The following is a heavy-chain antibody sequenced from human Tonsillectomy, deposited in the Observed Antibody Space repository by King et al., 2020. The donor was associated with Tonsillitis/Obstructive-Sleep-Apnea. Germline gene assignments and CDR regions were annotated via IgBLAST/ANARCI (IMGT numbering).Heavy chain of an antibody. CDR3: AREGLEDTAIVVDY. J-gene: IGHJ4*02. V-gene: IGHV3-74*01. CDR2: IKSDGSST. D-gene: IGHD5-18*01. Sequence: VQLVESGGGLVQPGGSLRLSCAASGFTFSSYWMHWVRQAPGKGLVWVSRIKSDGSSTIYADSLKGRFTISRDNAKNTLYLQMNSLRAEDTAVYYCAREGLEDTAIVVDYWGQGTLVTVSS. CDR1: GFTFSSYW.